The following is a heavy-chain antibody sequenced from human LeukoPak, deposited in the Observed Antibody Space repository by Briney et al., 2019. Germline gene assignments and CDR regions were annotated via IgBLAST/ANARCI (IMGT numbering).Heavy chain of an antibody. J-gene: IGHJ3*01. D-gene: IGHD6-13*01. CDR2: ITGSSSTT. CDR3: VRGVSISSSWYNDL. V-gene: IGHV3-48*04. CDR1: GFTFSTYS. Sequence: GGSLRLSCAASGFTFSTYSMNWARQAPGKGLEWVSYITGSSSTTYYADSVKGRFTISRDNAKNSLYLQMNSLRAEDTAVYYCVRGVSISSSWYNDLWGQGTMVTVSS.